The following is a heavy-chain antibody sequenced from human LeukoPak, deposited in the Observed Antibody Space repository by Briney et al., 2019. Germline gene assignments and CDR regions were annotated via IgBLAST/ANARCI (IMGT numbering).Heavy chain of an antibody. Sequence: GRSLRLSCAASGFTFSDYGIHWVRQAPGKGLEWVAVIWYDGTNKYYGDSVKGRFTISRDNSKNTLYLQMNSLRAEDTAVYYCAKGRGSYSTTADSWGQGTLVTVSS. J-gene: IGHJ5*01. V-gene: IGHV3-33*06. D-gene: IGHD1-26*01. CDR3: AKGRGSYSTTADS. CDR2: IWYDGTNK. CDR1: GFTFSDYG.